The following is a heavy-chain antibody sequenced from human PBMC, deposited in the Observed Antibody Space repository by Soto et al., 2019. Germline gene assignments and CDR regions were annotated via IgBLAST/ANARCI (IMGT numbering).Heavy chain of an antibody. CDR3: SRSLNS. J-gene: IGHJ4*02. CDR2: ISPDGSEK. V-gene: IGHV3-7*01. CDR1: GFTFSSFW. Sequence: PGGSLRLSCAATGFTFSSFWMDWVRQAPGKGLEWVANISPDGSEKHYVDSVKGRFTISRDNARNSLYLQMSSLTAEDSALYYCSRSLNSWGQGT.